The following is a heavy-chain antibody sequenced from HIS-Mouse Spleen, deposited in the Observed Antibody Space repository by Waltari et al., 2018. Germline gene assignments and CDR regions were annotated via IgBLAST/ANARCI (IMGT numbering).Heavy chain of an antibody. CDR3: ARDRYYDFWSGRYYYYGMDV. D-gene: IGHD3-3*01. J-gene: IGHJ6*02. V-gene: IGHV4-39*07. Sequence: QLQLQESGPGLVKPSETLSLTCTVSGGSISSSSYYWGWIRQPPGKGLEWIGSIYYRGSTHYHPSLKSRVTRSVDTSKNQFSLKLSSVTAADTAVYYCARDRYYDFWSGRYYYYGMDVWGQGTTVTVSS. CDR2: IYYRGST. CDR1: GGSISSSSYY.